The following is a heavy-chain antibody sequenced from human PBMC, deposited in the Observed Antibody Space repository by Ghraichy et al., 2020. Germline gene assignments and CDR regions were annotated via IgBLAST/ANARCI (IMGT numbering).Heavy chain of an antibody. CDR1: GYTFTDYH. CDR2: INPTNDAA. D-gene: IGHD1-26*01. CDR3: TREVALGVGANIA. J-gene: IGHJ5*02. Sequence: ASVKVSCKASGYTFTDYHMHWIRQAPGQGLERMAIINPTNDAAKYAQKFQGRVAVTRDTSTSTLYMELTSLTSEDTAVYFCTREVALGVGANIAWGQGTLVTVSS. V-gene: IGHV1-46*01.